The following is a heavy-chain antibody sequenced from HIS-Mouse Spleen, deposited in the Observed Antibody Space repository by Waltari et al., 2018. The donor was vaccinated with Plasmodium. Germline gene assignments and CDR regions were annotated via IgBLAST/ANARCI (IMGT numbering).Heavy chain of an antibody. V-gene: IGHV3-13*01. Sequence: EVQLVESGGGLVQPGGSLSLSCAASGFPFRRYDMHWVRQATGKGLEGGSAIGTSCDTYYPGSVKGRFTISRENAKNSLYLQMNSLRAGDTAVYYCARGRWNHAFDIWGQGTMVTVSS. CDR2: IGTSCDT. CDR1: GFPFRRYD. J-gene: IGHJ3*02. D-gene: IGHD1-1*01. CDR3: ARGRWNHAFDI.